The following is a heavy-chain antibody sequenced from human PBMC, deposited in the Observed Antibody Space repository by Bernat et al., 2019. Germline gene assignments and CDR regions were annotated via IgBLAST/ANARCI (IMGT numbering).Heavy chain of an antibody. CDR2: ISYDGSNK. J-gene: IGHJ4*02. V-gene: IGHV3-30*14. Sequence: QVQLVESGGGVVQPGRSLRLSCAASGFTFSSYAMHWVRQAPGKGLEWVAVISYDGSNKYYADSVKGRFTISRDNSKNTLYLQMNSLRAEDTAVYYCASPGYCSGGSCSPGYWGQGTLVTVSS. CDR1: GFTFSSYA. D-gene: IGHD2-15*01. CDR3: ASPGYCSGGSCSPGY.